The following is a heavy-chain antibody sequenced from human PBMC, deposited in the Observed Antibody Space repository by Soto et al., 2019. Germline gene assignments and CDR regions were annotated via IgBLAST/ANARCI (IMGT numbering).Heavy chain of an antibody. CDR1: GFIVSNAC. V-gene: IGHV3-15*01. D-gene: IGHD3-16*01. CDR3: SFNKAPSPAYMDV. CDR2: IKSKADGGTT. Sequence: EVQLVESGGGLVKPGGSLRLSCAASGFIVSNACMTWVRQGPGKGLEWVGRIKSKADGGTTDYAAPVKGRFTIARDDSKNTPYVQMNSLKSADTAVYYCSFNKAPSPAYMDVWGKGTTVTVSS. J-gene: IGHJ6*03.